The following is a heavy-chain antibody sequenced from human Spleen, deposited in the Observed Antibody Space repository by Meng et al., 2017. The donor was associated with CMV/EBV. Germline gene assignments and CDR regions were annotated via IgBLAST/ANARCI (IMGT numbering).Heavy chain of an antibody. CDR1: WFSLSTSGVG. CDR3: AHSDQWELRGKGWFDP. CDR2: IYWDDDK. J-gene: IGHJ5*02. Sequence: QIPLKESGPTMVKPTQTLTLTCTFSWFSLSTSGVGVGWIRQPPGKALEWLALIYWDDDKRYSPSLKSRLTITKDTSKNQVVLTMTNMDPVDTATYYCAHSDQWELRGKGWFDPWGQGTLVTVSS. V-gene: IGHV2-5*02. D-gene: IGHD1-26*01.